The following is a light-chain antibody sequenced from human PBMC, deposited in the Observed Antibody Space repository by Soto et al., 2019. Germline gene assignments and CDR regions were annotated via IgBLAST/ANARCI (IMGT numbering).Light chain of an antibody. CDR1: QSVSSSY. CDR2: GAS. V-gene: IGKV3-20*01. J-gene: IGKJ2*01. Sequence: EIVLTQSPGTLSLSPGERATLSCRASQSVSSSYLAWYQQKPGQAPRPLIYGASSRATGVPDRFSGGGSGTDFTLTISRLSLDDFAVYYCQQYGSSPPYTFGQGTKLEIK. CDR3: QQYGSSPPYT.